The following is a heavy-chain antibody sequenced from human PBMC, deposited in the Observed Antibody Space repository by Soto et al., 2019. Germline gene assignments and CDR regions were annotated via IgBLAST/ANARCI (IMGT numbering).Heavy chain of an antibody. Sequence: SVKVSCKASGGTFSSYAISWVRQAPGQGLEWMGGIIPIFGTANYAQKFQGRVTITADESTSTAYMELSSLRSEDTAVYYCARETLYHYCSSTSRYTGYFDYWGQGTLVTVSS. D-gene: IGHD2-2*02. CDR1: GGTFSSYA. J-gene: IGHJ4*02. CDR2: IIPIFGTA. V-gene: IGHV1-69*13. CDR3: ARETLYHYCSSTSRYTGYFDY.